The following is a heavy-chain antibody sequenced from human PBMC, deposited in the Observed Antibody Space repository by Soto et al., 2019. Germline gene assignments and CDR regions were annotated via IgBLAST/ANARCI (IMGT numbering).Heavy chain of an antibody. CDR1: GGPIISNDW. V-gene: IGHV4-4*02. Sequence: SETMSVTCAVSGGPIISNDWWAWISRSPGKGLEWIGEIHHSETTNYNPSLNSRVSISVDKSKNQFSLKLNSVNAADTADYYCARTSYYGSTGYYNLDVWGPGTTVTVSS. J-gene: IGHJ6*02. CDR3: ARTSYYGSTGYYNLDV. D-gene: IGHD3-22*01. CDR2: IHHSETT.